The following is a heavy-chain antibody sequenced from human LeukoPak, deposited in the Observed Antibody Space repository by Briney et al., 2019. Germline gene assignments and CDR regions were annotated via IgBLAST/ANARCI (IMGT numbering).Heavy chain of an antibody. J-gene: IGHJ4*02. V-gene: IGHV6-1*01. Sequence: SQTLSLTCAISGDSVSSNSAAWNWIRQSPSRGLEWLGRTKYRSKWYNDYAVSVKRLITINPDTSKNQFSLQLNSVTPEDTAVYFGARDRDSSGWFFDYWGQGTLVTVSS. CDR2: TKYRSKWYN. D-gene: IGHD6-19*01. CDR3: ARDRDSSGWFFDY. CDR1: GDSVSSNSAA.